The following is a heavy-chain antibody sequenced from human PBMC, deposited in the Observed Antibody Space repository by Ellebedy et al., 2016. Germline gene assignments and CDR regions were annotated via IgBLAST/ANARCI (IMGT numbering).Heavy chain of an antibody. CDR1: GGSFSGYY. D-gene: IGHD2-2*01. Sequence: SETLSLTXAVYGGSFSGYYWSWIRQPPGKGLEWIGYIYYSGSTNYNPSLKSRVTISVDTSKNQFSLKLSSVTAADTAVYYCARGPYYQEWANPRDYYGMDVWGQGTTVTVSS. J-gene: IGHJ6*02. CDR3: ARGPYYQEWANPRDYYGMDV. CDR2: IYYSGST. V-gene: IGHV4-59*01.